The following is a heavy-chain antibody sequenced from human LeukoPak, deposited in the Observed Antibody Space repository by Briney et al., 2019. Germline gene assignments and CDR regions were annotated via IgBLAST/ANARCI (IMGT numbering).Heavy chain of an antibody. CDR2: IYYSGST. CDR3: ARDFGSGWYRGWFDP. CDR1: GGSISSYY. Sequence: SETLSLTCTVSGGSISSYYWSWIRQPPGKGLEWIGYIYYSGSTNYNPSLKSRVTISVDTSKNQFSLKLSSVTAADTAVYHCARDFGSGWYRGWFDPWGQGTLVTVSS. J-gene: IGHJ5*02. V-gene: IGHV4-59*01. D-gene: IGHD6-19*01.